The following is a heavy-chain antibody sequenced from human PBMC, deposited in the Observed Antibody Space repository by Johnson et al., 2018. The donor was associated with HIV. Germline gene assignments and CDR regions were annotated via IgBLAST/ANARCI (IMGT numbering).Heavy chain of an antibody. CDR2: ISYDGSNK. D-gene: IGHD3-10*01. J-gene: IGHJ3*02. CDR3: AREGGVTMVDGFDI. Sequence: LVESGGGVVQPGRSLRLSCAASGFTFSSYAMHWVRQAPGKGLEWVAVISYDGSNKYYADSVKGRFTISRDHAKNSLYLQMNSLRAEDTAVYYCAREGGVTMVDGFDIWGQGTMVTVSS. V-gene: IGHV3-30*04. CDR1: GFTFSSYA.